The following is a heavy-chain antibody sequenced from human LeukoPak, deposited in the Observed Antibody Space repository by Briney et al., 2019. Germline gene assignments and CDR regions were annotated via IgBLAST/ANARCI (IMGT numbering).Heavy chain of an antibody. D-gene: IGHD2-2*01. V-gene: IGHV4-39*01. CDR3: ARRGLYGSSPFDP. CDR2: IYYSGTT. J-gene: IGHJ5*02. CDR1: GGSISSSTYF. Sequence: SETLSLTCTVSGGSISSSTYFWGWIRQPPGKGLEWLGIIYYSGTTYYNSSLKSRVTISVATSKNQFSLKLSSVTAADTAVYYCARRGLYGSSPFDPWGQGTLVTVSS.